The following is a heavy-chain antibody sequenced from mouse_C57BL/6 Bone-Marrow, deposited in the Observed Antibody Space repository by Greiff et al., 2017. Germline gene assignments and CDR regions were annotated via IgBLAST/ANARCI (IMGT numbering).Heavy chain of an antibody. V-gene: IGHV1-50*01. D-gene: IGHD2-1*01. CDR2: IDPSDSYT. CDR3: ARIYYGNLPYWYFDV. CDR1: GYTFTSYW. J-gene: IGHJ1*03. Sequence: QVQLQQPGAELVKPGASVKLSCKASGYTFTSYWMQWVKQRPGQGLEWIGEIDPSDSYTNYNQKFKGKATLTVDKSSITAYMQLSGLTSEYSAVYYCARIYYGNLPYWYFDVWGTGTTVTVSS.